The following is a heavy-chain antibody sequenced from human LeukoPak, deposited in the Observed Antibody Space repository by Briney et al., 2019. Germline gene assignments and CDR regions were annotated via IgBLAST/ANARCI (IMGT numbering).Heavy chain of an antibody. CDR2: IFYSGNT. D-gene: IGHD1-26*01. CDR1: GDSISNHY. V-gene: IGHV4-59*11. Sequence: SETLSLTCTVSGDSISNHYWSWIRQPPGKGLVWIGYIFYSGNTHYNPSLKSRVTMSVDASKNQFSLRLSSVTPADTAVYYCARDRGEGIVGTFDYWGQGTLVTVSS. CDR3: ARDRGEGIVGTFDY. J-gene: IGHJ4*02.